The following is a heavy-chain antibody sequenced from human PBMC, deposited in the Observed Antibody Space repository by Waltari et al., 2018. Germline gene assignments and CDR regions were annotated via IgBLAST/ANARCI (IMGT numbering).Heavy chain of an antibody. CDR3: ARDWGFYSNYEAY. CDR1: GGTFSSYA. D-gene: IGHD4-4*01. J-gene: IGHJ4*02. V-gene: IGHV1-69*08. CDR2: ITTIFGTA. Sequence: QVQLVQSGAEVKKPGSSVKVSCKASGGTFSSYAISWVRQAPGQGLEWMGSITTIFGTASYAQKFQGTVTITADKATSTAYMELSSLRSEDTAVYYCARDWGFYSNYEAYWGQGTLVTVSS.